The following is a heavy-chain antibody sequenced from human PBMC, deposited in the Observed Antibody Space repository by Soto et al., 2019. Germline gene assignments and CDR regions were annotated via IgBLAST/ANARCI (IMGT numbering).Heavy chain of an antibody. D-gene: IGHD2-21*02. CDR3: VRTAREGAVAPHWFDR. Sequence: SETLSLTCTVSGASIRSTDYYWSWIRQAPGKGLEWIGYVYYTGSTYYNPSLMSRLTISVDTSKNQFSLKLTSVTAAETAVYYCVRTAREGAVAPHWFDRWGQGTQVTVPS. V-gene: IGHV4-30-4*01. CDR1: GASIRSTDYY. J-gene: IGHJ5*02. CDR2: VYYTGST.